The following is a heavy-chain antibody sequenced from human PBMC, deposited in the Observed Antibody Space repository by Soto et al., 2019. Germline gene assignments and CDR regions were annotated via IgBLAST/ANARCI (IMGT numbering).Heavy chain of an antibody. CDR2: INAGNGNT. CDR1: GYTFTSYA. J-gene: IGHJ6*03. V-gene: IGHV1-3*01. Sequence: ASVKVSCKASGYTFTSYAMHWVRQAPGQRLEWMGWINAGNGNTKYSQKFQGRVTITRDTSASTAYMELSSLRSEDTAVYYCARGYDREATILYYYYMDVWGKGTTVTVSS. CDR3: ARGYDREATILYYYYMDV. D-gene: IGHD5-12*01.